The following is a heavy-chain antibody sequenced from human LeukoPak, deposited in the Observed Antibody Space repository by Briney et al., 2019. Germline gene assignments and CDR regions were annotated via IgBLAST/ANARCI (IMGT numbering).Heavy chain of an antibody. J-gene: IGHJ4*02. Sequence: GSLRLSCAASGFTFSSHWMSWVCQAPGKGLEWVANIKQDGSEKYYVGSVNGRFTISRDNAKNSLYLQMNSLRAEDTAVYYCAREWCRGDSCYRIFDYWGQEPVDTVSS. CDR2: IKQDGSEK. CDR3: AREWCRGDSCYRIFDY. V-gene: IGHV3-7*05. CDR1: GFTFSSHW. D-gene: IGHD2-15*01.